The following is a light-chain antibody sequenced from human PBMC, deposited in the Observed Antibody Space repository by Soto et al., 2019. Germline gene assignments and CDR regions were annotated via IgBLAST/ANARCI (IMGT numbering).Light chain of an antibody. CDR1: QSISSY. J-gene: IGKJ5*01. V-gene: IGKV1-39*01. CDR2: AAS. Sequence: DIQMTQSPSSLSASVGDRVTITCGASQSISSYLNWYQQKPGKAPKLLIYAASSLQSGVPSRFSGSGSGTDFTLTISNLQPEDFATYYCQQGQSTPITFGQGTRLEI. CDR3: QQGQSTPIT.